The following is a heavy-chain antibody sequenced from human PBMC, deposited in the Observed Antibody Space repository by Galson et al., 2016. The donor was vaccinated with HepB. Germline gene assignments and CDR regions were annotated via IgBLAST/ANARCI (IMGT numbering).Heavy chain of an antibody. CDR3: GTRGSRISWRFDY. CDR1: GGSLSAYY. V-gene: IGHV4-34*01. CDR2: IDHYGNA. Sequence: TLSLTCVVNGGSLSAYYWSWIRQAPGKGLEWIGEIDHYGNANYNPSLKSRVSISVGTSKNQFSLKLTSVTAADTGGYHCGTRGSRISWRFDYWGQGSQVTVS. D-gene: IGHD6-13*01. J-gene: IGHJ4*02.